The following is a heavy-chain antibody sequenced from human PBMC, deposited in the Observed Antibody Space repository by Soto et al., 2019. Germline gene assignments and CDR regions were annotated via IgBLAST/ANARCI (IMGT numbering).Heavy chain of an antibody. Sequence: ASVKVSCKASGYTFTSYAMHWVRQAPGQRLEWMGWINAGNGNTKYSQKFQGRVTITRDTSASTAYMELSSLRSEDTAVYYCAREWDCTNGVCSNFDYWGQGTLVTVSS. D-gene: IGHD2-8*01. CDR2: INAGNGNT. CDR3: AREWDCTNGVCSNFDY. J-gene: IGHJ4*02. CDR1: GYTFTSYA. V-gene: IGHV1-3*01.